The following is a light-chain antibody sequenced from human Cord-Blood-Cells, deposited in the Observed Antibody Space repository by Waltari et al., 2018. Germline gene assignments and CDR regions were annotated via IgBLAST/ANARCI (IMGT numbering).Light chain of an antibody. Sequence: QSALTQPRSVSGSPGQSVTISCTGTSSDVGGYNYGSWYQQHPGKAPKLMIDDVRKRPSGVPDRFSGSKSGNTASLTISGLQAEDEADYYCCSYAGSYTVVFGGGTKLTVL. CDR2: DVR. CDR1: SSDVGGYNY. J-gene: IGLJ2*01. CDR3: CSYAGSYTVV. V-gene: IGLV2-11*01.